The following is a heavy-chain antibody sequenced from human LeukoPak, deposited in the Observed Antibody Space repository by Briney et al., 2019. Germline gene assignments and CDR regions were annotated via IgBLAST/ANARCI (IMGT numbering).Heavy chain of an antibody. D-gene: IGHD3-10*01. CDR1: GFTFSSYA. J-gene: IGHJ3*02. Sequence: PGRSLRLSCAASGFTFSSYAMHWVRQAPGKGLEWVAVISYDGSNKYYADSVKGRFTISRDNSKNTLYLQMNSLRAEDTAVYYCARDRWFGELDNAFDIWGQGTMVTVSS. CDR2: ISYDGSNK. CDR3: ARDRWFGELDNAFDI. V-gene: IGHV3-30-3*01.